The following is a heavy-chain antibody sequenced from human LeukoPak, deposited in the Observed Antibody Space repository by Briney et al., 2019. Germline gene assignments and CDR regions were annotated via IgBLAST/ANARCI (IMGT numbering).Heavy chain of an antibody. CDR1: GYSMNSHY. D-gene: IGHD1-26*01. V-gene: IGHV4-59*11. CDR3: AREPLYSGTYGYFDF. Sequence: SETLSLTCTVSGYSMNSHYWTWIRQSPGKGLEWIGFVYYSGRTNYNPSLKSLATISVDTSNNQFSMRLYSVTAADTAIYYCAREPLYSGTYGYFDFWGPGILVTVSS. J-gene: IGHJ4*02. CDR2: VYYSGRT.